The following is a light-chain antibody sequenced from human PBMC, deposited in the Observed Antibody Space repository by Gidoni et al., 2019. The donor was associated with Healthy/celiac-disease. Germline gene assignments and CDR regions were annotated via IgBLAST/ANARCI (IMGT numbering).Light chain of an antibody. CDR1: SGFNVGTYR. Sequence: QAVLTQPSSLSASPGASASLTCSLRSGFNVGTYRIYWYQQKPGSPPQYLLRYKSDSDKQQGSGVPSRFSGSKDASANAGILLISGLQSEDEADYYCMIWHSSTYVFGTGTKVTVL. CDR2: YKSDSDK. CDR3: MIWHSSTYV. J-gene: IGLJ1*01. V-gene: IGLV5-45*02.